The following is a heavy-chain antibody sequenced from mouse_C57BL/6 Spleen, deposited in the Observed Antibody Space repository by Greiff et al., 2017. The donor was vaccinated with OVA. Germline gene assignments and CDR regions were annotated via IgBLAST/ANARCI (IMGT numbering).Heavy chain of an antibody. CDR2: ISSGSSTI. J-gene: IGHJ3*01. Sequence: EVKVVESGGGLVKPGGSLKLSCAASGFTFSDYGMHWVRQAPEKGLEWVAYISSGSSTIYYADTVKGRFTISRDNAKNTLCLQMTSLRSEDTAMYYCAREAWFAYWGQGTLVTVSA. V-gene: IGHV5-17*01. CDR3: AREAWFAY. CDR1: GFTFSDYG.